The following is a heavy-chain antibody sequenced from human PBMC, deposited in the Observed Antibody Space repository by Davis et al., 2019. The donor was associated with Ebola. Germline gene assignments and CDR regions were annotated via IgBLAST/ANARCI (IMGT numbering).Heavy chain of an antibody. CDR1: GGSFSGYY. Sequence: MPGGSLRLSCAVYGGSFSGYYWSWIRQPPGKGLEWIGSIYYSGSTYYNPSLKSRVTISVDTSKNQFSLKLSSVTAADTAVYYCARSLYYYDSSGYRYWGQGTLVTVSS. D-gene: IGHD3-22*01. CDR2: IYYSGST. CDR3: ARSLYYYDSSGYRY. V-gene: IGHV4-34*01. J-gene: IGHJ4*02.